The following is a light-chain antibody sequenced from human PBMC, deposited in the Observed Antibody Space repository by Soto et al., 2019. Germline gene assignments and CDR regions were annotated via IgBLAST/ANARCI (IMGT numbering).Light chain of an antibody. CDR3: SSYTSSSTPYV. J-gene: IGLJ1*01. Sequence: QSVLTQPASVSGSPGQSITISCTGTSSDVGGYNYVPWYQQHPGKAPKLMIYDVNNRPSGVSNRFSGSKSGNTASLTISGLQAEDEADYYCSSYTSSSTPYVFGTGTKLTVL. CDR2: DVN. CDR1: SSDVGGYNY. V-gene: IGLV2-14*01.